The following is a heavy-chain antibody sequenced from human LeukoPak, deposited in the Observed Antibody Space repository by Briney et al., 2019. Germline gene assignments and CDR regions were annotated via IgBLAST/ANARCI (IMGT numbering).Heavy chain of an antibody. CDR3: AKTGTTWGEGNFDY. J-gene: IGHJ4*02. CDR1: GFTFSSYG. Sequence: GGSLRLSCAASGFTFSSYGMHWVRQAPGKGLEWVAVISYDGSNKYYADSVKGRFTISRDNSKNTLYLQMHSLRAEDTAVYYCAKTGTTWGEGNFDYWGQGTLVTVSS. V-gene: IGHV3-30*18. D-gene: IGHD1-1*01. CDR2: ISYDGSNK.